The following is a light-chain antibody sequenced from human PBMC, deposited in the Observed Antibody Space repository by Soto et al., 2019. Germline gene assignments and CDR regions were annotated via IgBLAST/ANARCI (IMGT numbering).Light chain of an antibody. V-gene: IGKV1-9*01. CDR2: TAS. CDR1: QDVRSY. CDR3: QQLNVYPPIT. J-gene: IGKJ5*01. Sequence: DIQLTQSPSFLSASVGDRVTITCRASQDVRSYLAWYQQKPGKPPKLLISTASTLQSGVPSRFSGSGFGTEFTLTISSLQPEDFATYYCQQLNVYPPITFGKGTRLEIK.